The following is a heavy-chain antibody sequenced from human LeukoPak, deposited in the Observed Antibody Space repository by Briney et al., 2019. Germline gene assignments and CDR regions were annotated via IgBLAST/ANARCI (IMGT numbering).Heavy chain of an antibody. CDR3: AREHLTTDY. V-gene: IGHV4-34*01. J-gene: IGHJ4*02. D-gene: IGHD4-17*01. Sequence: SETLSLTCAVYGGSFSGYYWSWIRQPPGKGLEWIGKINHSGSTNYNPSLKSRVTISVDTSKNQFSLKLSSVTAADTAVYYCAREHLTTDYWGQGTLVTVSS. CDR2: INHSGST. CDR1: GGSFSGYY.